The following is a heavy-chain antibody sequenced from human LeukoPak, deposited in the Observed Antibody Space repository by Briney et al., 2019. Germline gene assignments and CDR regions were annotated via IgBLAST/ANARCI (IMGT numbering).Heavy chain of an antibody. Sequence: SETLSLTCTVSGGSISSYYWSWIRQPPGKGLEWIGYIYYSGSTNYNPSLKSRVTISVDTSENQFSLKLSSVTAADTAVYYCARHRGSSWYPNDYYYYYGMDVWGQGTTVTVSS. D-gene: IGHD6-13*01. CDR2: IYYSGST. CDR1: GGSISSYY. CDR3: ARHRGSSWYPNDYYYYYGMDV. V-gene: IGHV4-59*08. J-gene: IGHJ6*02.